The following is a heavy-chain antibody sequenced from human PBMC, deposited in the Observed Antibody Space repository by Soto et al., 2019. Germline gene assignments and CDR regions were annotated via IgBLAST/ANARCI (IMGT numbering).Heavy chain of an antibody. V-gene: IGHV3-23*01. Sequence: GGSLRLSCIGSGFTFSTNAMSWVRQAPGKGLEWVSAISGSGGTTYYADSVKGRFAVSRDNSNNTLYLQMNSLRAEDTAVYYCAKQRAGFGSGSDTYYFDYWGQGTLVTVSS. J-gene: IGHJ4*02. D-gene: IGHD3-10*01. CDR3: AKQRAGFGSGSDTYYFDY. CDR2: ISGSGGTT. CDR1: GFTFSTNA.